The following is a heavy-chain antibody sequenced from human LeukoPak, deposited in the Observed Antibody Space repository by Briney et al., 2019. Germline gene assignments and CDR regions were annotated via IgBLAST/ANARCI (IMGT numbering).Heavy chain of an antibody. CDR3: ARAGPRDPVYDYVWGSYRSYYFDY. CDR2: ISAYNGNT. Sequence: ASVKVSCKASGYTFTSYGISWVRQAPGQGLEWMGWISAYNGNTNYAQKLQGRVAMTTDTSTSTAYMELRSLRSDDTAVYYCARAGPRDPVYDYVWGSYRSYYFDYWGQGTLATVSS. J-gene: IGHJ4*02. CDR1: GYTFTSYG. D-gene: IGHD3-16*02. V-gene: IGHV1-18*01.